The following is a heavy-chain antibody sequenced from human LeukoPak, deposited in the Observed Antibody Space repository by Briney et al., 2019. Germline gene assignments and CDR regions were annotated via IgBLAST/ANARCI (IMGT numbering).Heavy chain of an antibody. D-gene: IGHD6-25*01. Sequence: PGGSLRLSCAASGFTFSSNSMNWVRQAPGKGLEWVSSISSSSSYIYYADSVKGRFTISRENAKNSLYLQMNSLRAGDTAVYYCARDRGRYYMDVWGKGTTVTISS. J-gene: IGHJ6*03. V-gene: IGHV3-21*01. CDR2: ISSSSSYI. CDR1: GFTFSSNS. CDR3: ARDRGRYYMDV.